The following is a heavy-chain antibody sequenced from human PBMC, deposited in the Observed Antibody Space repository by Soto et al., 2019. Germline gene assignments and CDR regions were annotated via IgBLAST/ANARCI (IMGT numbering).Heavy chain of an antibody. CDR2: IYYSGST. CDR1: GGSISSSSYY. Sequence: SETLSLTCTVSGGSISSSSYYWGWIRQPPGKGLEWIGSIYYSGSTYYNPSLKSRVTLSVDTSKNRFYLRLSSVTAADTAVYYCASAPGFNLFDSWGQGTLVTVSS. J-gene: IGHJ4*02. CDR3: ASAPGFNLFDS. V-gene: IGHV4-39*01. D-gene: IGHD7-27*01.